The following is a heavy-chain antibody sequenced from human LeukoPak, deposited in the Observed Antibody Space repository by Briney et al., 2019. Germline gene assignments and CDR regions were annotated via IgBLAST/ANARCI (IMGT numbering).Heavy chain of an antibody. Sequence: GGSLRLSCAASGFTISNYWMNCVRQAPGEGLEWVANINQDGSVEHYVDSVKGRFTISRDNAKNSLYLQMNTLRAEDTAVYYCARDCCASGSHDYWGQGALVTVSS. CDR3: ARDCCASGSHDY. J-gene: IGHJ4*02. V-gene: IGHV3-7*04. D-gene: IGHD3-10*01. CDR1: GFTISNYW. CDR2: INQDGSVE.